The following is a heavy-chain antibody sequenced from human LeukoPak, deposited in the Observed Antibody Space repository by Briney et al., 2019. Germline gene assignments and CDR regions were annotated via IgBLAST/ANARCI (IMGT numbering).Heavy chain of an antibody. CDR1: GGSISSNGYY. CDR3: ARSRYSSSWYVFDP. J-gene: IGHJ5*02. Sequence: SETLSLTRTVSGGSISSNGYYWAWFRQPPGKGLEWIGSIYYSGGTYYNPSLKSRVTISVDTSKNQFSLKLSSVTAADTAVYYCARSRYSSSWYVFDPWGQGTLVTVSS. CDR2: IYYSGGT. V-gene: IGHV4-39*07. D-gene: IGHD6-13*01.